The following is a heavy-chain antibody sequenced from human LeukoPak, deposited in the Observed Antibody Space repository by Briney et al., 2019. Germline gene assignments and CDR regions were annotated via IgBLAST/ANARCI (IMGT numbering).Heavy chain of an antibody. CDR3: AAGNLTMVRGILGRWNTFDI. CDR1: RLTFTSSA. J-gene: IGHJ3*02. Sequence: SVKVSCKASRLTFTSSAMQWVRQARGQRLEWIGWIVVGSGNTNYAQKFQERVTITRDMSTSTAYMELSSLRSEDTAVYYCAAGNLTMVRGILGRWNTFDIWGRGTMVTVSS. V-gene: IGHV1-58*02. D-gene: IGHD3-10*01. CDR2: IVVGSGNT.